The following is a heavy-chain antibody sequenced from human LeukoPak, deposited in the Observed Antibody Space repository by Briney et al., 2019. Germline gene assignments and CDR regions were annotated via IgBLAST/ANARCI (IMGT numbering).Heavy chain of an antibody. CDR1: GFTFSTYS. CDR3: ARDEGYFQH. J-gene: IGHJ1*01. V-gene: IGHV3-21*01. Sequence: GGSLRLSCAASGFTFSTYSMNWVRQAPGKGLEWVSSISSTSNYIYHADSVKGRFTISRDNAKNSLYLQMNSLRAEDTAVYYCARDEGYFQHWGQGTLVTVSS. CDR2: ISSTSNYI.